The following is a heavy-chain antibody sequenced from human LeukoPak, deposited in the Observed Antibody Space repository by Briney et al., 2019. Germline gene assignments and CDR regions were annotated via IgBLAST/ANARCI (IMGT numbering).Heavy chain of an antibody. CDR3: LRGTASDDNQRLFDF. D-gene: IGHD6-25*01. CDR1: SFTFRSYW. Sequence: GGSLTLSCAASSFTFRSYWMHWVRKAPGKGLVWVSRISSDESSTSYSDSVKGRFTISRDNAKNTLYLQMNSLRVEDTALYYCLRGTASDDNQRLFDFWGQGTLVTVSS. V-gene: IGHV3-74*01. J-gene: IGHJ4*02. CDR2: ISSDESST.